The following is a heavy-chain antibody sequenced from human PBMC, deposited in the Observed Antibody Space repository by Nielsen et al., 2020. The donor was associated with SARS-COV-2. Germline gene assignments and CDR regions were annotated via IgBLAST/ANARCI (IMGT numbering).Heavy chain of an antibody. J-gene: IGHJ4*02. D-gene: IGHD6-6*01. CDR2: INPNSGGT. CDR1: GYTFTGYY. Sequence: ASVKVSCKASGYTFTGYYMHWVRQAPGQGLEWMGRINPNSGGTNYAQKFQGRVTMTRDTSISTAYMELSRLRSDDTAVYYCARERSGAARHKPITGYVGYYFDYWGQGTLVTVSS. CDR3: ARERSGAARHKPITGYVGYYFDY. V-gene: IGHV1-2*06.